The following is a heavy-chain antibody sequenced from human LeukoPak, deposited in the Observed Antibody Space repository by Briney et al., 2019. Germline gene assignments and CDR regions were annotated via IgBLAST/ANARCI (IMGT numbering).Heavy chain of an antibody. CDR3: TVRSSI. CDR2: IKSKGDGETI. J-gene: IGHJ4*02. D-gene: IGHD3-3*02. V-gene: IGHV3-15*01. CDR1: GITFSDYW. Sequence: GGSLRLSCVASGITFSDYWMSWVRQAPGKGLEWVGRIKSKGDGETIDYNTPVKGRFSISRDDSKNTLYLQMNSLKDEDTAMYYCTVRSSIWSQGTLVTASS.